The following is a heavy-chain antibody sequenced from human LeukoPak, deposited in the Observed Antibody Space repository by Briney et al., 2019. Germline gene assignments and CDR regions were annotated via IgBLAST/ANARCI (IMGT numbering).Heavy chain of an antibody. Sequence: PGGSLRLSCAASGFTFSSYAMSWVRQAPGKGLEWVSVIYSGGSTYYADSVKGRFTISRDNSKNTLYLQMNSLRAEDTAVYYCARDRKRWLQSDAFDIWGQGTMVTVSS. V-gene: IGHV3-66*01. D-gene: IGHD5-24*01. CDR1: GFTFSSYA. CDR3: ARDRKRWLQSDAFDI. J-gene: IGHJ3*02. CDR2: IYSGGST.